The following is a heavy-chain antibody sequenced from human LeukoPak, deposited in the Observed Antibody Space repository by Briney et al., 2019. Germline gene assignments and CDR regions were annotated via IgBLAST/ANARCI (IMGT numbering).Heavy chain of an antibody. CDR3: ARPGPGGGYDQTLGY. CDR2: IIPILGIA. CDR1: GGTFSSYA. V-gene: IGHV1-69*04. Sequence: SVKVSCKASGGTFSSYAISWVRQAPGQGLEWMGRIIPILGIANYAQKFQGRVTITADKSTSTAYMELSSLRSEDTAVYYCARPGPGGGYDQTLGYWGQGTLVTVSS. J-gene: IGHJ4*02. D-gene: IGHD5-12*01.